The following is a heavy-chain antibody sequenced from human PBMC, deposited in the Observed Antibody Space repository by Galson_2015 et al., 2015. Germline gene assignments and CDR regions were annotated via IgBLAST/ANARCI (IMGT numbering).Heavy chain of an antibody. J-gene: IGHJ6*02. CDR3: ARDQGSGSSRLMYYYGMDV. D-gene: IGHD1-26*01. Sequence: SVKVSCKASGGTFSSHAISWVRQAPGQGLEWMGGIIPIFGIANYAQKFQGRVTITADKSTSTAYMELSSLRSEDTAVYYCARDQGSGSSRLMYYYGMDVWGQGTTVTVSS. CDR1: GGTFSSHA. V-gene: IGHV1-69*10. CDR2: IIPIFGIA.